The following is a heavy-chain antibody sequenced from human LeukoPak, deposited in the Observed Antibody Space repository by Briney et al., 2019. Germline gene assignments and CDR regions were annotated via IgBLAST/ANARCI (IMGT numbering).Heavy chain of an antibody. Sequence: LSGGSLRLSCAASGFTFSSYGMHWVRQAPGKGLEWVSAIGTAGDTYYPGSVKGRFTISRENAKNSLYLQMNSLRAEDTAVYYCAELGITMIGGVWGKGTTVTISS. J-gene: IGHJ6*04. CDR1: GFTFSSYG. V-gene: IGHV3-13*01. CDR3: AELGITMIGGV. D-gene: IGHD3-10*02. CDR2: IGTAGDT.